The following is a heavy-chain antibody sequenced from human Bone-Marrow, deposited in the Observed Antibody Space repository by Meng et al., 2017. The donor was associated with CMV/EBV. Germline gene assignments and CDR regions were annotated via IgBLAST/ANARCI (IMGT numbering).Heavy chain of an antibody. CDR3: ASDAGDFNPFDY. CDR2: IDGSGTNT. CDR1: GFTFTSIG. D-gene: IGHD1-26*01. J-gene: IGHJ4*02. V-gene: IGHV3-23*01. Sequence: GESLKISCALSGFTFTSIGMGWVRHVPGKGLEWLSTIDGSGTNTHYADSVKGRFTISRDNSMGTVSLQTNSLRADHTAVYYCASDAGDFNPFDYWGQGTRVTVSS.